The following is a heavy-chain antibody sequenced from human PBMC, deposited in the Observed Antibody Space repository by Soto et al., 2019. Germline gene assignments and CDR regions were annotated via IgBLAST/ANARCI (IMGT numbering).Heavy chain of an antibody. Sequence: PSETLSLTCTVSGDSITSSKHYWSGIRQHPGKSLEWIGYIYLSGFTYSTPSLKSRVNMSLDTSKNQFSLKLSSVTAADTAVYYCARGRLDDFWSGYLYYLASWGLGTLVTVSS. V-gene: IGHV4-30-4*08. CDR2: IYLSGFT. J-gene: IGHJ4*02. CDR1: GDSITSSKHY. CDR3: ARGRLDDFWSGYLYYLAS. D-gene: IGHD3-3*01.